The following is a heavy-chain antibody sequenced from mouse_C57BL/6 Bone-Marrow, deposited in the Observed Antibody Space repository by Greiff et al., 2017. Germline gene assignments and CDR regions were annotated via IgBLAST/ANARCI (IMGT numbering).Heavy chain of an antibody. CDR1: GYAFSSYW. CDR3: ARLILRYYAMDY. V-gene: IGHV1-80*01. Sequence: QLQQSGAELVKPGASVKISCKASGYAFSSYWMNWVKQRPGKGLEWIGQIYPGDGDTNYNGKFKGKATLTADKSSSTAYMQLSSLTSEDSAVYFCARLILRYYAMDYWGQGTTLTVSS. D-gene: IGHD1-1*01. J-gene: IGHJ4*01. CDR2: IYPGDGDT.